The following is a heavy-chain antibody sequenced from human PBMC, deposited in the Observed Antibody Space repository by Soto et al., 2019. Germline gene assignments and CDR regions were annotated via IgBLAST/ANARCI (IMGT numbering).Heavy chain of an antibody. CDR2: ISGYNGNT. V-gene: IGHV1-18*01. J-gene: IGHJ4*01. CDR3: ARDSVSGMDSFDY. Sequence: ASVKVSCKASGYTFSSSGISWVRQAPGQGLEWMGWISGYNGNTNHAQKLQGRVTMATVTSTSTAYMELRSLRSDDTAVYYCARDSVSGMDSFDYWGRGTLVTVSS. CDR1: GYTFSSSG. D-gene: IGHD5-18*01.